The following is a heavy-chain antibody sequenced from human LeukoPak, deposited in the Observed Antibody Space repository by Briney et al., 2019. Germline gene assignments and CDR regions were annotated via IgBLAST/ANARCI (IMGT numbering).Heavy chain of an antibody. CDR1: GGSISSSNW. D-gene: IGHD5-24*01. CDR2: IYHSGST. J-gene: IGHJ4*02. CDR3: ARRVRGRRDGYTFIDY. V-gene: IGHV4-4*02. Sequence: SETLSLTCAVSGGSISSSNWWSWVRQPPGKGLEWIGEIYHSGSTNYNPSLKSRVTISVDKSKNQFSLKLSSETAADTAVYYCARRVRGRRDGYTFIDYWGQGTLVTVSS.